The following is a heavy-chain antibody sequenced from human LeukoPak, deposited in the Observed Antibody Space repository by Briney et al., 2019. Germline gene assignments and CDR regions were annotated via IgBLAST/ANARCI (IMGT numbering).Heavy chain of an antibody. CDR3: AKDPLRFLEWLLLYYFDY. CDR1: GFTFSSYG. V-gene: IGHV3-30*02. CDR2: IRYDGSNK. J-gene: IGHJ4*02. D-gene: IGHD3-3*01. Sequence: GGSLRLSCAASGFTFSSYGMHWVRQAPGKGLEWVAFIRYDGSNKYYADSVKGRFTISRDNSKNTLYLQMNSLRAEDTAVYYCAKDPLRFLEWLLLYYFDYWGQGTLVTVSS.